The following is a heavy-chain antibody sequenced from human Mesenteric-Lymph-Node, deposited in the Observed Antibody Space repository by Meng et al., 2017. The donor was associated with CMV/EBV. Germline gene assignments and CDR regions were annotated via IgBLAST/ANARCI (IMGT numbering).Heavy chain of an antibody. CDR3: ARDYFLRQLVLDY. V-gene: IGHV3-53*05. Sequence: GESLKISCAASGFTVSSNYMSWVRQAPGKGLEWVSVIYSGGSTYYADSVKGRFTISRDNSKNTLYLQMNSLRAEDTAVYYCARDYFLRQLVLDYWGQGTLVTVSS. J-gene: IGHJ4*02. CDR2: IYSGGST. CDR1: GFTVSSNY. D-gene: IGHD6-6*01.